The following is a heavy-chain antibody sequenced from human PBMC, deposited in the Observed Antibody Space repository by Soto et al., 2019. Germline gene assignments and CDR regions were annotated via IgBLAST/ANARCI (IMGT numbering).Heavy chain of an antibody. J-gene: IGHJ6*03. CDR2: TYYRSKWYN. Sequence: QSQTLSLTCAISGDNVSTNSAVWNWIRQSPSRGLEWLGRTYYRSKWYNSYAISVKSRITINPDTSKNQFSLQMNSVTPEDTAVYYCARNPWGGEYMDVWGKGTTVTVSS. V-gene: IGHV6-1*01. CDR3: ARNPWGGEYMDV. D-gene: IGHD3-16*01. CDR1: GDNVSTNSAV.